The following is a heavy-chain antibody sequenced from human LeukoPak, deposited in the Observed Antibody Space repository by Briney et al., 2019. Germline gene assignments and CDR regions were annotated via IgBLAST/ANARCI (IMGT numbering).Heavy chain of an antibody. CDR3: ARPRLDYGDYLQSDDAFDI. J-gene: IGHJ3*02. Sequence: ASVKVSCKASGYTFTSYYMHWARQAPGQGLEWMGIINPSGGSTSYAQKFQSRVTMTRDTSTSTVYMELSSLRSEDTAVYYCARPRLDYGDYLQSDDAFDIWGQGTMVTVSS. D-gene: IGHD4-17*01. CDR1: GYTFTSYY. V-gene: IGHV1-46*01. CDR2: INPSGGST.